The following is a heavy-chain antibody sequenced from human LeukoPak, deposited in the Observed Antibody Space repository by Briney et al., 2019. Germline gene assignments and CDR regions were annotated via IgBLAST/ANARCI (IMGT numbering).Heavy chain of an antibody. V-gene: IGHV3-20*04. D-gene: IGHD3-22*01. J-gene: IGHJ4*02. CDR3: ASRHSDGYFDY. CDR2: LNWNGDTT. CDR1: GFTFDEYA. Sequence: TGGSLRLSCAASGFTFDEYAMRWVRQLPGKGLEWVSGLNWNGDTTDYADSVRGRFTISRDNAKNSLYLQMNSLTAEDTAFYYCASRHSDGYFDYWGQGTLVTVSS.